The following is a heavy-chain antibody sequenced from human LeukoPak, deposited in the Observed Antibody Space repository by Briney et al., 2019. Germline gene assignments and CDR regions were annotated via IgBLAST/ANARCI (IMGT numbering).Heavy chain of an antibody. CDR2: ISGSGGST. CDR1: GFTFSSYA. V-gene: IGHV3-23*01. J-gene: IGHJ4*02. CDR3: ASFGTNYYFDY. Sequence: GGSLRLSCAASGFTFSSYAMSWFRQAPGKGLEWVSAISGSGGSTYYADSVKGRFTISRDNSKNTLYLQMNSLRAEDTAVYYCASFGTNYYFDYWGQGTLVTVSS. D-gene: IGHD1-1*01.